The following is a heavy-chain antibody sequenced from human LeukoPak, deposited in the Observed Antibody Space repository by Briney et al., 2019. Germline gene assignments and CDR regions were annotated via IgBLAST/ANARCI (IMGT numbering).Heavy chain of an antibody. D-gene: IGHD4-17*01. J-gene: IGHJ6*02. CDR1: GFTFSSYA. V-gene: IGHV3-23*01. CDR2: ISGSGGST. Sequence: GGSLRLSCAASGFTFSSYAMSWVRQAPGKGLEWVSAISGSGGSTYYADSVKGRFTISRDNSKNTLYLQMNSLRAEDTAVYYCATVTLYYYYGMDVWGQGTTVTVSS. CDR3: ATVTLYYYYGMDV.